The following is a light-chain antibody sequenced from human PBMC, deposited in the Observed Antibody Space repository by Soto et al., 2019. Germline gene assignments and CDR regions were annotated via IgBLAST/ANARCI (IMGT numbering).Light chain of an antibody. CDR3: QSFESSPYT. CDR1: QSFSSRF. Sequence: DIVLTQSPATLSLSPGEGATLSCRASQSFSSRFLAWYQQKPGQAPRLLIYCASYRATGIPARFSGSVSGADFTLTITRLETEDFAVYYCQSFESSPYTFGQGTRLEI. CDR2: CAS. J-gene: IGKJ2*01. V-gene: IGKV3-20*02.